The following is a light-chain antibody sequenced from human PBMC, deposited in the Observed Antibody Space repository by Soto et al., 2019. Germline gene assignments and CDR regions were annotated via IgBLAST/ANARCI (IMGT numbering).Light chain of an antibody. CDR2: TTS. CDR3: QQSFTTPYT. CDR1: QTIAMY. Sequence: DIQMTQSPSSLSASVGDRVTITCRASQTIAMYVNWFQQKPGKAPNPLIYTTSSLQSGVPPRFSGSGSGTDFTLTISRLQPEDSATYYCQQSFTTPYTFGQGTKVDIK. V-gene: IGKV1-39*01. J-gene: IGKJ2*01.